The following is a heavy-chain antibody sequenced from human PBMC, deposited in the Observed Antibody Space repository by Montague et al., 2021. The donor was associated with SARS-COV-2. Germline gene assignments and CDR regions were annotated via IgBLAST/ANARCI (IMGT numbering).Heavy chain of an antibody. V-gene: IGHV4-34*01. CDR1: GGSFSGFY. CDR3: ARGRGLYYESSGGLYYMDV. CDR2: VNHSEST. J-gene: IGHJ6*03. Sequence: SETLSLTCAASGGSFSGFYWSWVRQSPGKGLERIGDVNHSESTNXNPSLKGRVTISVDRSKNQFSLRLRSVTAADTAVYYCARGRGLYYESSGGLYYMDVWGEGTTVTVSS. D-gene: IGHD3-22*01.